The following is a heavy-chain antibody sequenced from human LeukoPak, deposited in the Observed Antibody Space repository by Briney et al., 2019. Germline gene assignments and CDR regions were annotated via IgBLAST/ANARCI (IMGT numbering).Heavy chain of an antibody. CDR3: ARVRTMIVVVIHDY. J-gene: IGHJ4*02. Sequence: GSVKVSCEASGYTFTSYGISWVRQAPGQGLEWMGWISAYNGNTNYAQKLQGRVTMTTDTSTSTAYMELRSLRSDDTAVYYCARVRTMIVVVIHDYWGQGTLVTVSS. CDR2: ISAYNGNT. D-gene: IGHD3-22*01. V-gene: IGHV1-18*01. CDR1: GYTFTSYG.